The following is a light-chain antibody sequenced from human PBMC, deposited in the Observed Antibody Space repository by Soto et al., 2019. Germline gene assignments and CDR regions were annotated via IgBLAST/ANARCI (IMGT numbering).Light chain of an antibody. CDR2: GAS. J-gene: IGKJ1*01. Sequence: EIVLTQSPGTLSLSPGERATLSCRASQSVSNNLAWYQQKPGQAPRLLIYGASTRATGIPARFSGSGSGTEFTLTISSLQSEDFAVYYCQQYNYWPRTFGQGTKVDIK. V-gene: IGKV3-15*01. CDR3: QQYNYWPRT. CDR1: QSVSNN.